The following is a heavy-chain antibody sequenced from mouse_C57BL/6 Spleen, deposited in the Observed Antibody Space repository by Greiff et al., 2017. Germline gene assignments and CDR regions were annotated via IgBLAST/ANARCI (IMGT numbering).Heavy chain of an antibody. CDR3: ARSYDYVPWFAY. CDR1: GYTFTSYW. D-gene: IGHD2-4*01. V-gene: IGHV1-55*01. J-gene: IGHJ3*01. Sequence: QVQLQQPGAELVKPGASVKLSCKASGYTFTSYWITWVKPRPGQGLEWIGDIYPGSCSTNYNEKFKSKATLAVDTSSSTACMQLISLTSEDSAVYYCARSYDYVPWFAYWGQGTLVTVSA. CDR2: IYPGSCST.